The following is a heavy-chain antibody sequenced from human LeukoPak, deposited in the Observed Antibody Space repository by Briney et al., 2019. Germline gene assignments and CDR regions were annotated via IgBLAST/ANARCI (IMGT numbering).Heavy chain of an antibody. CDR3: ARAAARGLIYWFDP. CDR2: ITSNGGST. V-gene: IGHV3-64*02. D-gene: IGHD3-10*01. J-gene: IGHJ5*02. CDR1: GFTISNYA. Sequence: PGGSLRLSCAASGFTISNYAMHWVRQAPGKGLEDVAAITSNGGSTYYLDSVKGRFTISRDNSKNTLYLQMGSLRADDMAVYYCARAAARGLIYWFDPWGQGTLVTVSS.